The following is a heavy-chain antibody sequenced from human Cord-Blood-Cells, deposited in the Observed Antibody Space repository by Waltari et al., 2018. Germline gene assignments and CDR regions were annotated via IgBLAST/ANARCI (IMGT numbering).Heavy chain of an antibody. Sequence: QVQLQQWGAGLLKPSETLSLTCAVYGGSFSGYYWSWIRQPPGKGLEWIGEINHSASTNYNPSLKSRVTISVDTSKNQFSLKLSSVTAADTAVYYCARGATTTVTIAFDIWGQGTMVTVSS. J-gene: IGHJ3*02. CDR2: INHSAST. D-gene: IGHD4-4*01. CDR1: GGSFSGYY. CDR3: ARGATTTVTIAFDI. V-gene: IGHV4-34*01.